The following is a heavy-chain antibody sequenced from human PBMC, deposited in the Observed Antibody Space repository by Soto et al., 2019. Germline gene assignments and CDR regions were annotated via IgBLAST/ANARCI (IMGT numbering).Heavy chain of an antibody. CDR2: INPSGGST. CDR3: ARVLMVGATTYWFDP. J-gene: IGHJ5*02. D-gene: IGHD1-26*01. Sequence: APAEVSCKASGLTSTSYYMHWVRQAHGQGLEWMGKINPSGGSTSYSQKFQGRVNMTRDTSASTAYMELSSLRSEDTAVYYCARVLMVGATTYWFDPWGQGTLVTVSS. V-gene: IGHV1-46*01. CDR1: GLTSTSYY.